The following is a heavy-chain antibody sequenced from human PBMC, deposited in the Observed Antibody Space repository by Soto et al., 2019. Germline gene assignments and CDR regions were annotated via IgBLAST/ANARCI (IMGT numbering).Heavy chain of an antibody. J-gene: IGHJ4*02. Sequence: ESGGGVVQPGRSLRLSCAASGFTFSSYGMHWVRQAPGKGLEWVAVISYDGSNKYYADSVKGRFTISRDNSKNTLYLQMNSLRAEDTAVYYCAKDATPDDYGDYVDYWGQGTLVTVSS. V-gene: IGHV3-30*18. CDR2: ISYDGSNK. CDR3: AKDATPDDYGDYVDY. CDR1: GFTFSSYG. D-gene: IGHD4-17*01.